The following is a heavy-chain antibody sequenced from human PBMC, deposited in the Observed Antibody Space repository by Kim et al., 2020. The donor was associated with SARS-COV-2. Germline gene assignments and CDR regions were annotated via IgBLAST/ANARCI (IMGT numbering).Heavy chain of an antibody. J-gene: IGHJ6*02. Sequence: SETLSLTCAVYGGSFSGYYWSWIRQPPGKGLEWIGEINHSGSTNYNPSLKSRVTISVDTSKNQFSLKLSSVTAADTAVCYCARRLVLRYFDLTYYYYGMDVWGQGTTVTVSS. CDR1: GGSFSGYY. CDR2: INHSGST. V-gene: IGHV4-34*01. D-gene: IGHD3-9*01. CDR3: ARRLVLRYFDLTYYYYGMDV.